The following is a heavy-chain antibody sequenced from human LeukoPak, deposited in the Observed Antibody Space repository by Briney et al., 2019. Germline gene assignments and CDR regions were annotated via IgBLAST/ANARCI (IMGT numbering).Heavy chain of an antibody. CDR3: ARVTMGRGVITPWHFDY. J-gene: IGHJ4*02. CDR2: ISAYNGNT. V-gene: IGHV1-18*01. Sequence: ASVKVSCKASGYTFTSYGISWVRQAPGQGLEWMGWISAYNGNTNYAQKLQGRVTMTTDTSTSTAYMELRSLRSDDTAVYYCARVTMGRGVITPWHFDYWGQGTLVTVSS. D-gene: IGHD3-10*01. CDR1: GYTFTSYG.